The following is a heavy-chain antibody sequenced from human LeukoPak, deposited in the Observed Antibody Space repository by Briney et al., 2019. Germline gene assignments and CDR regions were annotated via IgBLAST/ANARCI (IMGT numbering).Heavy chain of an antibody. CDR1: GFTFSSYA. Sequence: GGSLRLSCAASGFTFSSYAMSWVRQAPGKGLEWDSAISGSGGSTYYADSVKGRFTISRDNSKNTLYLQMNSPRAEDTAVYYCAKYRSSWNGDFDYWGQGTLVTVSS. CDR2: ISGSGGST. D-gene: IGHD6-13*01. V-gene: IGHV3-23*01. J-gene: IGHJ4*02. CDR3: AKYRSSWNGDFDY.